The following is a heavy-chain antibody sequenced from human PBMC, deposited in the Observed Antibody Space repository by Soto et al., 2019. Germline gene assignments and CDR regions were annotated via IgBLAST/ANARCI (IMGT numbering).Heavy chain of an antibody. CDR1: GGSISSGDYY. V-gene: IGHV4-30-4*01. D-gene: IGHD3-22*01. CDR3: ARVLIADYYDSSGYYFDY. CDR2: IYYSGST. J-gene: IGHJ4*02. Sequence: QVQLQESGPGLVKPSQTLSLTCTVSGGSISSGDYYWSWIRQPPGKGLEWIGYIYYSGSTYYNPSLKSRVTISVATSKNQFSLKLSSVTAADTAVYYCARVLIADYYDSSGYYFDYWGQGTLVTVSS.